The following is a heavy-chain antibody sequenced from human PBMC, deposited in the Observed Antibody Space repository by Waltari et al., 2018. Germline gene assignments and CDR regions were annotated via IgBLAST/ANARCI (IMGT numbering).Heavy chain of an antibody. CDR1: GASTRTYY. Sequence: QVQLQESGPGLVKPSETLSLTCTVSGASTRTYYWSWVRQSPGKGLEWIGYIHYSGSSVYNPSLRSRVAISLDTPNNQFSLRLRSVTAADAAIYYCARADTSTSYFYYYMDVWGKGTTVTVSS. CDR3: ARADTSTSYFYYYMDV. V-gene: IGHV4-59*01. CDR2: IHYSGSS. D-gene: IGHD1-26*01. J-gene: IGHJ6*03.